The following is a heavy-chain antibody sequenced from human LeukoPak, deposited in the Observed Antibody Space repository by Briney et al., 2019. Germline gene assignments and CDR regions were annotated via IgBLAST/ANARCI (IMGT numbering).Heavy chain of an antibody. CDR1: GFTFSSYS. CDR2: ISSSSSYI. D-gene: IGHD3-3*01. Sequence: GGSLRLSCAASGFTFSSYSMNCVRQAPGKGLEWVSSISSSSSYIYYADSLKGRFTISRDNAKNSLYLQMKSLRAEDTAVYYCARVPSDFWSGYYFDHWGQGTLVTVSS. CDR3: ARVPSDFWSGYYFDH. J-gene: IGHJ4*02. V-gene: IGHV3-21*06.